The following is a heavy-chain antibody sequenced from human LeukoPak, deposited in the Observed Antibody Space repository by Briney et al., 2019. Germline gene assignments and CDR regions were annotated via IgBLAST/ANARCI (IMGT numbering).Heavy chain of an antibody. CDR1: GGTFSSYA. V-gene: IGHV1-69*04. Sequence: ASVKVSCKASGGTFSSYAISWVRQAPGQGLEWMGRIIPILGIANYAQKFQGRVTITADKSTSTAYMELSSLRSEDTAVYYCARDRPDYSKDRYFDYWGQGTLVTVSS. J-gene: IGHJ4*02. CDR3: ARDRPDYSKDRYFDY. D-gene: IGHD4-4*01. CDR2: IIPILGIA.